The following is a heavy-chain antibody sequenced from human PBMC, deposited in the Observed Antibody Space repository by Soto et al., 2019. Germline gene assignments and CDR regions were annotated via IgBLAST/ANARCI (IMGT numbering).Heavy chain of an antibody. J-gene: IGHJ4*02. D-gene: IGHD3-9*01. Sequence: GGSLRLSCAASGFTISRYGMTWVRQAPGKGLEWVSTIRGSGGDTYYAASVKGRFTISRDILKNALYLQMNSLSPEDTAVYYSAKDVNFDILAGYYYYWGQGTQVTVSS. CDR1: GFTISRYG. CDR3: AKDVNFDILAGYYYY. V-gene: IGHV3-23*01. CDR2: IRGSGGDT.